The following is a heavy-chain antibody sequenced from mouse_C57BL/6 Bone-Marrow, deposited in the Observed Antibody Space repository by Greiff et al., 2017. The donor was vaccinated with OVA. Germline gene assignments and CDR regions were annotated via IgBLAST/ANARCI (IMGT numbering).Heavy chain of an antibody. D-gene: IGHD2-4*01. CDR2: IDPEDGET. V-gene: IGHV14-2*01. Sequence: EVKLMESGAELVKPGASVKLSCTASGFNIKDYYMHWVKQRTEQGLEWIGRIDPEDGETKYAPKFQGKATITADTSSNTAYLQLSSLTSEDTAVYYCANSRLRPFMDYWGQGTSVTVSS. CDR3: ANSRLRPFMDY. CDR1: GFNIKDYY. J-gene: IGHJ4*01.